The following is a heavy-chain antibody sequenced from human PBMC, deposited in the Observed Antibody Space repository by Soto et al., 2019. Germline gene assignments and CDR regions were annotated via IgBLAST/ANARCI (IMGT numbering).Heavy chain of an antibody. CDR2: ISSSGSYT. V-gene: IGHV3-11*06. CDR3: ARGSGYYDQYGVDV. CDR1: GFTFSDYY. D-gene: IGHD3-3*01. Sequence: QVQLVESGGGLVKPGGSLRLSCAASGFTFSDYYMSWIRQAPGKGLEWVSYISSSGSYTNYADSVKGRFTISRDNANNSLDLQMNSLRAEDTAVYDCARGSGYYDQYGVDVWCQGTTVTVSS. J-gene: IGHJ6*02.